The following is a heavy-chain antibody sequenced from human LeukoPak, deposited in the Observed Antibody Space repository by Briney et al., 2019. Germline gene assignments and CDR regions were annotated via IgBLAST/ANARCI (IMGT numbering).Heavy chain of an antibody. Sequence: ASVKVSCKASGYTFTSYGISWVRQAPGQGLEWMGWISAYNGNTNYAQKLQGRVTMTTDTSTSTAYMELRSLRSDDTAVYYCARGETYYDYPPMFDYWDQGTLVTVSS. CDR2: ISAYNGNT. CDR3: ARGETYYDYPPMFDY. D-gene: IGHD3-3*01. J-gene: IGHJ4*02. CDR1: GYTFTSYG. V-gene: IGHV1-18*01.